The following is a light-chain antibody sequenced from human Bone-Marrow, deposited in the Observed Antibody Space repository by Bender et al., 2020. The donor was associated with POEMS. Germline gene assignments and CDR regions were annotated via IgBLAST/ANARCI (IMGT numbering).Light chain of an antibody. CDR2: EVS. CDR3: CSHAGSRAFWV. J-gene: IGLJ3*02. CDR1: NIDVGSYNL. Sequence: QSALTQPASVSGSPGQAIAISCTGTNIDVGSYNLVSWYQQHPGKAPKLMIYEVSKRPSGVPDRFSGSKSGNTASLTVSGLQAEDEADYYCCSHAGSRAFWVFGGGTKLTVL. V-gene: IGLV2-23*02.